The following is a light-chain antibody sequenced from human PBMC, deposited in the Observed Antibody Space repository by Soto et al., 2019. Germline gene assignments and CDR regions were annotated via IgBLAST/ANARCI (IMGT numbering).Light chain of an antibody. Sequence: IQLTQSPSSLSASVGDRVTLTCRASQDINKFLAWFQQTPGKAPKLLVYSASTLHSGVPSRFSGSGSWTDFALTISSLQPEEFATYYCQQLKTYPYTFGQGTRLDIK. V-gene: IGKV1-9*01. CDR3: QQLKTYPYT. CDR2: SAS. J-gene: IGKJ2*01. CDR1: QDINKF.